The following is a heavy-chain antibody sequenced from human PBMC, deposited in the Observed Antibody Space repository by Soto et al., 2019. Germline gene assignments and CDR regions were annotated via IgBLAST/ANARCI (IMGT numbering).Heavy chain of an antibody. CDR2: ISGSGGST. J-gene: IGHJ4*02. D-gene: IGHD2-2*01. Sequence: GSLRLGCAASVFTFSSYAMSWVRQAPGKGLEWVSAISGSGGSTYYADSVKGRFTISRDNSKNTLSLQMNSLRAEDTAIYYCARDLVPTAVSGAFDYWGQGTLVTVSS. CDR3: ARDLVPTAVSGAFDY. V-gene: IGHV3-23*01. CDR1: VFTFSSYA.